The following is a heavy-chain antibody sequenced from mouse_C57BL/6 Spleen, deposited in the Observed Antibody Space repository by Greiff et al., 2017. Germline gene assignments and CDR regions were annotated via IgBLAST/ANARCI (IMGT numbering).Heavy chain of an antibody. CDR1: GYTFTSYG. D-gene: IGHD2-3*01. CDR2: IYPRSGNT. J-gene: IGHJ3*01. Sequence: QVQLKQSGAELARPGASVKLSCKASGYTFTSYGISWVKQRTGQGLEWIGEIYPRSGNTYYNEKFKGKATLTADKSSSTAYMALRSLTSEDSAVYFCAMDYDCYDGAYWGQGTLVTVSA. V-gene: IGHV1-81*01. CDR3: AMDYDCYDGAY.